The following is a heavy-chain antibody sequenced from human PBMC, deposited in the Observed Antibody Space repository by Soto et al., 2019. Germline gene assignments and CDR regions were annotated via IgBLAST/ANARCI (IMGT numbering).Heavy chain of an antibody. Sequence: VKVSCKASGYTFTGYYMHWVQQAPGQGLEWMGWINPNSGGTNYAQKFQGWVTMTRDTSISTAYMELSRLRSDDTAVYYCARGGTTPDIAARYWGQGTLVTVSS. V-gene: IGHV1-2*04. J-gene: IGHJ4*02. D-gene: IGHD6-13*01. CDR3: ARGGTTPDIAARY. CDR2: INPNSGGT. CDR1: GYTFTGYY.